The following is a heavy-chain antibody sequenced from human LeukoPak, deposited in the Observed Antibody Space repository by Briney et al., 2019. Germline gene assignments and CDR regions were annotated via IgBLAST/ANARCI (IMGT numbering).Heavy chain of an antibody. CDR3: AKSAQWLVLDY. J-gene: IGHJ4*02. CDR2: ISYDGSNK. D-gene: IGHD6-19*01. Sequence: GGSLRLSCAASGFTFSSLAMHWVRQAPGKGLEWVAFISYDGSNKYYTDSVKGRFTISRDNSKNTLYLQMNSLRAEDTAVYYCAKSAQWLVLDYWGQGTLVTVSS. CDR1: GFTFSSLA. V-gene: IGHV3-30-3*02.